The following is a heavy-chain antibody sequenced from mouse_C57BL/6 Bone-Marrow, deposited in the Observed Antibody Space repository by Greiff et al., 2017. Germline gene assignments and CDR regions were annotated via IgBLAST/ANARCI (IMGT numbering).Heavy chain of an antibody. Sequence: EVKLVESEGGLVQPGSSMKLSCTASGFTFSDYYMAWVRQVPEKGLEWVANINYDGSSTYYLDSLKSRFIISRDNAKNILYLQKRNLKSEDTATYYCARDPITTVVARYWYFDVWGTGTTVTVSS. CDR1: GFTFSDYY. CDR3: ARDPITTVVARYWYFDV. D-gene: IGHD1-1*01. J-gene: IGHJ1*03. V-gene: IGHV5-16*01. CDR2: INYDGSST.